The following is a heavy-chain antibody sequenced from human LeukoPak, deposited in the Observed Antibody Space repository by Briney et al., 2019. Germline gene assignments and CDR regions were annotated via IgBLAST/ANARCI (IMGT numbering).Heavy chain of an antibody. CDR2: INHSGST. CDR1: GGSFRGYY. CDR3: ARGRISSWYYYYMDV. J-gene: IGHJ6*03. D-gene: IGHD6-13*01. Sequence: SEPLSLTCAVYGGSFRGYYWSWIRQPPGKGLEWIGEINHSGSTNYNPSLKSRVTISVDTSKNQFSLKPSSVTAADTAVYYCARGRISSWYYYYMDVWGKGTTVTVSS. V-gene: IGHV4-34*01.